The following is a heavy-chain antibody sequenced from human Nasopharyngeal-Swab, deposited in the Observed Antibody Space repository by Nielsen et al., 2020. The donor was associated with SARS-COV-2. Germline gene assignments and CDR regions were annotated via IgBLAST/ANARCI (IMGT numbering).Heavy chain of an antibody. CDR3: AINTLSAIAARQAGTLGY. D-gene: IGHD6-6*01. Sequence: ASVKVSCKASRYTFTSYYMHWVRQAPAQGLEWMGIINPSGGSTSYAQKFQGRVTMTRDTSTSTVYMELSSLRSEDTAVYYCAINTLSAIAARQAGTLGYWGQGTLVTVSS. V-gene: IGHV1-46*01. CDR1: RYTFTSYY. J-gene: IGHJ4*02. CDR2: INPSGGST.